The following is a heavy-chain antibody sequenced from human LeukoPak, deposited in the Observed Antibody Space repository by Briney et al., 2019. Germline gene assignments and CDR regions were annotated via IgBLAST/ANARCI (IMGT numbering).Heavy chain of an antibody. D-gene: IGHD5-18*01. CDR3: ARDPDTAMVLS. CDR2: ISWNSGSI. V-gene: IGHV3-9*01. J-gene: IGHJ5*02. Sequence: GRSLRLSCAASGFTFDDYAMHWVRQAPGKGLEWVSGISWNSGSIVYADSVKGRFTISRDNAKNSLYLQMNSLRAEDTAVYYCARDPDTAMVLSWGQGTLVTVSS. CDR1: GFTFDDYA.